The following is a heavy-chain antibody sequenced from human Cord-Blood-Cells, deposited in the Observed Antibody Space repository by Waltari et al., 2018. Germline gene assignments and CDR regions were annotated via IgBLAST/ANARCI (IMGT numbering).Heavy chain of an antibody. V-gene: IGHV4-4*07. D-gene: IGHD3-3*01. J-gene: IGHJ4*02. CDR3: ASLGGEWSEYYFDY. Sequence: QVQLQESGPGLVKPSETLSLTCTVSGGSISSYYWSWIRQPAGKGLEWIGRIYTSGSTNYNPSLKGRVTMSVDTSKNQFSLKLSSVTAADTAVYYCASLGGEWSEYYFDYWGQGTLVTVSS. CDR1: GGSISSYY. CDR2: IYTSGST.